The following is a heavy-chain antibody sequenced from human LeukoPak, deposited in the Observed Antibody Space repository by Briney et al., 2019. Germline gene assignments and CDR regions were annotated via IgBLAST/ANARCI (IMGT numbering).Heavy chain of an antibody. Sequence: ASVKVSCMASGYSFTSFGLSWVRQAPGQGPEWMGWISAASGSTNYAQKFQDRVTMTTDTSTTTVYMELRSLRSDDTAVYYCAKEQEGTAIGGVFDYWGQGPVGTVSS. CDR3: AKEQEGTAIGGVFDY. CDR2: ISAASGST. D-gene: IGHD2-21*02. J-gene: IGHJ4*02. V-gene: IGHV1-18*01. CDR1: GYSFTSFG.